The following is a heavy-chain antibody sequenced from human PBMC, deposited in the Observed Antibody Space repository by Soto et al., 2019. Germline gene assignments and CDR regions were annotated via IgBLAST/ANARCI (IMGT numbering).Heavy chain of an antibody. CDR2: ISGSGGST. CDR3: AKDQAVADPYYYYGMDV. D-gene: IGHD6-19*01. V-gene: IGHV3-23*01. CDR1: GFTFSSYA. J-gene: IGHJ6*02. Sequence: PGGSPRISCAASGFTFSSYAMSWVRQAPGKGLEWVSAISGSGGSTYYADSVKGRFTISRDNSKNTLYLQMNSLRAEDTAVYYCAKDQAVADPYYYYGMDVWGQGTTVTVSS.